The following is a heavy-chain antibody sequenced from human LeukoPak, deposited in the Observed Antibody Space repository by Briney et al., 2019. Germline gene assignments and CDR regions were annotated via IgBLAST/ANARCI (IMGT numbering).Heavy chain of an antibody. CDR3: ARVGRQLSSLGADY. V-gene: IGHV3-21*01. CDR1: GFTFSSYS. CDR2: ISSSSTYI. J-gene: IGHJ4*02. D-gene: IGHD6-6*01. Sequence: PGGSLRLSCAASGFTFSSYSMNWVRQAPGKGLEWVSSISSSSTYIYYADSVKGRFTISRDNAKNSLYLQMNSLRAEDTAVYYCARVGRQLSSLGADYWGQGTLVTVSS.